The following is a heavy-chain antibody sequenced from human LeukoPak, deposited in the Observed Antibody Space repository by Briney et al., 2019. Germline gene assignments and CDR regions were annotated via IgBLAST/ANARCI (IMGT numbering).Heavy chain of an antibody. Sequence: ASVKVSCKASGYIFTGYYMHWVRQAPGQGLEWMGWINPNSGGTKYAQKFQGRVTTTRDTSINTAYMELSSLKSDDTAVYYCASEPVGGSSWHYWGQGTLVTVSS. V-gene: IGHV1-2*02. CDR1: GYIFTGYY. D-gene: IGHD1-26*01. J-gene: IGHJ4*02. CDR3: ASEPVGGSSWHY. CDR2: INPNSGGT.